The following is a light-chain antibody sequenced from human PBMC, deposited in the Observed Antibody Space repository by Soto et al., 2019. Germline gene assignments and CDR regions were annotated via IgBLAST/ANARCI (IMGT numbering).Light chain of an antibody. CDR3: CSLTTSHTYG. V-gene: IGLV2-14*03. Sequence: QSALTQPPSASGSPGQSVAISCTGTSSDIGHYDYVSWYQQHPGKAPKLMIYHVTYRPSGVSNRYSGSKSGNSASLTISGLQADDEADYYCCSLTTSHTYGFGSGTKVTVL. CDR2: HVT. CDR1: SSDIGHYDY. J-gene: IGLJ1*01.